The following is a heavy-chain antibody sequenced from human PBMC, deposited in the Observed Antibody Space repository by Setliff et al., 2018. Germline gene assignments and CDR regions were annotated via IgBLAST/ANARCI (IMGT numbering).Heavy chain of an antibody. CDR3: AKDRWGYADP. CDR2: IRHDESDI. J-gene: IGHJ5*02. Sequence: PGGSLRLSCAASGFTFRGFAMHWVRQAPGKGLEWVAFIRHDESDIYYTNSVKGRFTVSRDNAMDTLFLQMNGLTTDDTAKYFCAKDRWGYADPWGQGTLVTVSS. D-gene: IGHD2-2*01. CDR1: GFTFRGFA. V-gene: IGHV3-30*02.